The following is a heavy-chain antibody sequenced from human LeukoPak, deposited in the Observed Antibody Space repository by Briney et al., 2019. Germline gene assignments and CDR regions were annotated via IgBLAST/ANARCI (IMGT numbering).Heavy chain of an antibody. CDR2: ISYDGSNK. D-gene: IGHD2-2*01. CDR1: GFTFSSYA. Sequence: PGGSLRLSCAGSGFTFSSYAMHWVRQAPGKGLECVAVISYDGSNKYYADSVKGRFTISRDNSKNTLYLQMNSLRAEDTAVYYCARGAPNIVVVPAAMFYPYFDYWGQGTLVTVSS. J-gene: IGHJ4*02. CDR3: ARGAPNIVVVPAAMFYPYFDY. V-gene: IGHV3-30-3*01.